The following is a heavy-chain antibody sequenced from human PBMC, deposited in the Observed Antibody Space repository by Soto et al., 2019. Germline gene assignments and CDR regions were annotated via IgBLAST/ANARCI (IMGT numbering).Heavy chain of an antibody. CDR1: GGTFSSYS. CDR3: ARAVVLTFTRFYDMDV. Sequence: QVQLVQSGAEVKTPGSSVKVSCKASGGTFSSYSINWVRQAPGQGLEWMGRLIPMFGTTDYAQRFQGRVTFTADESTSTASMEVTNLISEDTAVYYCARAVVLTFTRFYDMDVWGQGTTVTVSS. D-gene: IGHD3-9*01. CDR2: LIPMFGTT. J-gene: IGHJ6*02. V-gene: IGHV1-69*18.